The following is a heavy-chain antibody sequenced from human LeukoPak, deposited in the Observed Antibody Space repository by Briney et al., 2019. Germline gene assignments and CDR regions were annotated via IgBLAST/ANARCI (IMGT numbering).Heavy chain of an antibody. CDR3: AREALYDFWSGYYYNYYYYMDV. Sequence: PGGSLRLSCAASGFTFSSYAMHWVRQAPGKGLEWVAVISYDGSNKYYADSVKGRLTISRDNSKNTLYLQMNSLRAEDTAVYYCAREALYDFWSGYYYNYYYYMDVWGKGTTVTVSS. J-gene: IGHJ6*03. CDR2: ISYDGSNK. CDR1: GFTFSSYA. V-gene: IGHV3-30*01. D-gene: IGHD3-3*01.